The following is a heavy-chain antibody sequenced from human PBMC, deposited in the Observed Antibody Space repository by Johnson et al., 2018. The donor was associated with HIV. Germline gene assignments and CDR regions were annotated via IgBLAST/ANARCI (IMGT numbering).Heavy chain of an antibody. CDR2: IWYDGSNK. V-gene: IGHV3-33*01. Sequence: RLVESAGGVVQPGRSLRLSCAASGFTFSSYGMHWVRQAPGKGLEWVAVIWYDGSNKYYVDSVKGRFTISRDNSKNTLYLQMNSLRPEDTAVYYCARPMGTYYNFWSGSNAFDIWGQGTMVTVSS. CDR3: ARPMGTYYNFWSGSNAFDI. J-gene: IGHJ3*02. CDR1: GFTFSSYG. D-gene: IGHD3-3*01.